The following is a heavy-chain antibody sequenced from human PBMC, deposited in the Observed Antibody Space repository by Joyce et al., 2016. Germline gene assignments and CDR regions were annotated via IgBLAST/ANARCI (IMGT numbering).Heavy chain of an antibody. CDR3: ARDFEGYNYGYWFDP. J-gene: IGHJ5*02. CDR1: GYTFTSYY. D-gene: IGHD5-12*01. V-gene: IGHV1-46*01. Sequence: QMQLVQSGAEIKKPGASVRVSCKASGYTFTSYYIHWVRHAPGQGLDWMGLINPSDGSTNYAQKFQGRVTMTRDTSTSTVYMELSSLRPEDTAVYFCARDFEGYNYGYWFDPWGQGTLVTVSS. CDR2: INPSDGST.